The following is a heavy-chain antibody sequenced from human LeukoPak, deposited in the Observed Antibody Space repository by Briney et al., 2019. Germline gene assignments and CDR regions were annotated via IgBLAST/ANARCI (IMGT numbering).Heavy chain of an antibody. D-gene: IGHD6-19*01. CDR2: MKPNSGNT. CDR1: GYTFTSYD. Sequence: GASVKVSCKASGYTFTSYDINWVRQATGQGLEWMGWMKPNSGNTGYAQKFQGRVIITRNTSISTAYMELSSLRSEDTAVYYCARVGEVAVAGTTAEYFQHWGQGTLVTVSS. J-gene: IGHJ1*01. V-gene: IGHV1-8*01. CDR3: ARVGEVAVAGTTAEYFQH.